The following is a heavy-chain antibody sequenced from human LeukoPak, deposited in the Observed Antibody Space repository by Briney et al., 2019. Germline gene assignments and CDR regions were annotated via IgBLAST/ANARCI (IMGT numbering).Heavy chain of an antibody. CDR3: ARVKVVVVAATRGGIDY. D-gene: IGHD2-15*01. CDR2: INHSGST. V-gene: IGHV4-34*01. J-gene: IGHJ4*02. Sequence: PSETLPLTCAVYGGSFSGYYWSWIRQPPGKGLEWIGEINHSGSTNYNPSLKSRVTISVDTSKNQFSLKLSSVTAADTAVYYCARVKVVVVAATRGGIDYWGQGTLVTVSS. CDR1: GGSFSGYY.